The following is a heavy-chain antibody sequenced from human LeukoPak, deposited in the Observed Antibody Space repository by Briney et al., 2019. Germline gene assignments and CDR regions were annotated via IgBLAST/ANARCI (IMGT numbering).Heavy chain of an antibody. J-gene: IGHJ3*02. Sequence: GASVKVSCKASRYSFTSYYMHWVRQARGQGLEWTGMINPSVGSTSYAQKFQGRVTITADKSTSTAYMELGSLRSEDTAVYYCASLRRGSGWYRAAFDIWGQGTMVTVSS. CDR3: ASLRRGSGWYRAAFDI. V-gene: IGHV1-46*01. CDR1: RYSFTSYY. D-gene: IGHD6-19*01. CDR2: INPSVGST.